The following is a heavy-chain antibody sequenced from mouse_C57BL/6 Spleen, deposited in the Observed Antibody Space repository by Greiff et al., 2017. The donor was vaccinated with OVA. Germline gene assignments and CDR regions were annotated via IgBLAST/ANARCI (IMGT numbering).Heavy chain of an antibody. V-gene: IGHV3-5*01. D-gene: IGHD2-4*01. CDR3: ARIYYDYDEEDFDD. CDR1: GISITTGNYR. J-gene: IGHJ1*03. Sequence: EVQLQQSGPGLVKPSQTVFLTCTVTGISITTGNYRWSWLRQFPGNKLVWIGNIYYSGTITYNPSLTSRTTITRDTPKNQFFLEMNSMTDEDSATYYCARIYYDYDEEDFDDWGTGTTVTVSS. CDR2: IYYSGTI.